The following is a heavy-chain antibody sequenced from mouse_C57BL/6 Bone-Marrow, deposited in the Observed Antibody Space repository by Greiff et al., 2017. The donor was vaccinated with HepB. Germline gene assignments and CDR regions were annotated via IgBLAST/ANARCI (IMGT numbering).Heavy chain of an antibody. J-gene: IGHJ2*01. D-gene: IGHD1-1*01. CDR2: IYPGDGDT. Sequence: VQLQQSGPELVKPGASVKISCKASGYAFSSSWMNWVKQRPGKGLEWIGRIYPGDGDTNYNGKFKGKATLTADKSSSTAYMQLSSLTSEDSAVYFCDITTVGFDYWGQGTTLTVSS. CDR3: DITTVGFDY. CDR1: GYAFSSSW. V-gene: IGHV1-82*01.